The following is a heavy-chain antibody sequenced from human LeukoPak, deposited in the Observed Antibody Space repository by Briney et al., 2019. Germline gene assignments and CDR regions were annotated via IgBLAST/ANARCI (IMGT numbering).Heavy chain of an antibody. Sequence: SETLSLTCAVSGGSISSGGYYWSWVRQHPEKGLEWIGYIYYSGTAYYNPSLKSRVTMSVDTSKNQFSLKLDSVTAADTAVYYCARFSNDHGVKFDYWGQGTLVTVSS. J-gene: IGHJ4*02. D-gene: IGHD4-17*01. V-gene: IGHV4-31*11. CDR3: ARFSNDHGVKFDY. CDR2: IYYSGTA. CDR1: GGSISSGGYY.